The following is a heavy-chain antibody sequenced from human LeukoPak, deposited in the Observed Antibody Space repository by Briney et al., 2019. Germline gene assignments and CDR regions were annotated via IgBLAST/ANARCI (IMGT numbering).Heavy chain of an antibody. CDR2: ISGYNGNT. CDR3: ARLRAASTGSGWFDP. V-gene: IGHV1-18*01. D-gene: IGHD2-2*01. J-gene: IGHJ5*02. Sequence: ASVKVSCKASGYTFSSFGIGWVRQAPGQGLEWMGWISGYNGNTKYAQTLQGRITITTDTSTSTSYMELRSLRSDDTAVYYCARLRAASTGSGWFDPWGQGTLVSVCS. CDR1: GYTFSSFG.